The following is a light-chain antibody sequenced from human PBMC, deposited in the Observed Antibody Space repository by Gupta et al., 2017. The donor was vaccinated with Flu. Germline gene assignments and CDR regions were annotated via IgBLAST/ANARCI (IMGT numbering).Light chain of an antibody. CDR2: DAS. V-gene: IGKV3D-20*01. Sequence: DIVLTQSPATVYLSPGEGATLSCGASRDVRDYIAWYQLKPGLAPRLLIYDASRRATGIPDRFSGSGSGRDFTLTLNALEPEDFAVYSCQQDDSSPLTFGQGTRVEI. CDR3: QQDDSSPLT. J-gene: IGKJ1*01. CDR1: RDVRDY.